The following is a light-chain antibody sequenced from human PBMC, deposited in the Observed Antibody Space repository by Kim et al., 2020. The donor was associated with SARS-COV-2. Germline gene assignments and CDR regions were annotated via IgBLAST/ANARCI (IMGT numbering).Light chain of an antibody. CDR1: SSNIGSNY. CDR3: ATWDDSLNSWV. Sequence: QSVLTQSPSASGTPGQRVTISCSGSSSNIGSNYVFWYQQLPGTPPKLLVSSKNQRPPGVPDRFSGSKSGTSASLAVNGLRPEDEADYYCATWDDSLNSWVFGGGTQLTVL. J-gene: IGLJ3*02. CDR2: SKN. V-gene: IGLV1-47*02.